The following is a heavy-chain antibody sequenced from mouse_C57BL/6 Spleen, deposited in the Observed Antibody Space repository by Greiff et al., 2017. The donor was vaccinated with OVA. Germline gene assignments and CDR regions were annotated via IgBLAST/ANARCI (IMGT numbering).Heavy chain of an antibody. D-gene: IGHD1-1*01. Sequence: QVQLKQSGAELARPGASVKLSCKASGYTFTSYGISWVKQRTGQGLEWIGEIYPRSGNTYYNEKFKGKATLTADKSSSTAYMELRSLTSEDSAVYFCARKDSSYNFDYWGQGTTLTVSS. CDR2: IYPRSGNT. CDR1: GYTFTSYG. J-gene: IGHJ2*01. V-gene: IGHV1-81*01. CDR3: ARKDSSYNFDY.